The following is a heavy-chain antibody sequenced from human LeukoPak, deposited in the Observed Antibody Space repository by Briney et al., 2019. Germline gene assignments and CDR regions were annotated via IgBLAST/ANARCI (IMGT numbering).Heavy chain of an antibody. Sequence: GGSLRLSCAASGFTFSSYTMNWVRQAPGKGLEWVSSISSSSNSIYYADSVKDRFTVSRDNVENSLFLQMNSLRAEDTAVYYCSKHALGGLGYDSWGQGILVTVSS. CDR2: ISSSSNSI. V-gene: IGHV3-21*06. CDR1: GFTFSSYT. J-gene: IGHJ4*02. CDR3: SKHALGGLGYDS. D-gene: IGHD5-12*01.